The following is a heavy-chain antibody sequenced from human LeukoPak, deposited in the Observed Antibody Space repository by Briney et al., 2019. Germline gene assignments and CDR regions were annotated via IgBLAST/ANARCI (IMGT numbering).Heavy chain of an antibody. D-gene: IGHD2-2*01. V-gene: IGHV3-43D*03. J-gene: IGHJ4*02. CDR2: VNWDGGTT. Sequence: GGSLRLSCAASGFTFDDYAMHWVRQAPGKGLEWVSLVNWDGGTTYYADSVKGRFTISRDNNKNSLYLQMNSLRLEDTALYYCVKDIGPVTSSPRFDYWGLGTLVTVSS. CDR3: VKDIGPVTSSPRFDY. CDR1: GFTFDDYA.